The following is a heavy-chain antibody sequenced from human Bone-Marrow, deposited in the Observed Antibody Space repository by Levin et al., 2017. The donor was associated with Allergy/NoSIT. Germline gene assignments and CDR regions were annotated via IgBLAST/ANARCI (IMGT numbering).Heavy chain of an antibody. CDR2: IYSGGST. CDR1: GFTVSSDY. J-gene: IGHJ4*02. Sequence: GGSLRLSCAASGFTVSSDYMSWVRQAPGKGLEWVSVIYSGGSTYYAASVKGRFTISRDNTTNTLYLQVNSLRAEDTAVYYCARDLWFRELNAYWGQGTLVTVSS. V-gene: IGHV3-53*01. CDR3: ARDLWFRELNAY. D-gene: IGHD3-10*01.